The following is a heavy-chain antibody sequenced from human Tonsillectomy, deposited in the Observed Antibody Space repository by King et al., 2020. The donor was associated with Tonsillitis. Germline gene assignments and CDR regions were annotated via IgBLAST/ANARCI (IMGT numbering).Heavy chain of an antibody. J-gene: IGHJ3*01. D-gene: IGHD3-3*01. CDR1: GFTFNDYA. V-gene: IGHV3-23*04. CDR3: AKTNYDVWSGVTAGAFDV. Sequence: QLVQSGGGLVQPGGSLRLSCAASGFTFNDYAMSWVRQAPGKGLEWVSTISGRGGNTYYADSVKGRFTISRDNSKNTLYLQMNSLRAEDTAVYYCAKTNYDVWSGVTAGAFDVWGQGTMVTVSS. CDR2: ISGRGGNT.